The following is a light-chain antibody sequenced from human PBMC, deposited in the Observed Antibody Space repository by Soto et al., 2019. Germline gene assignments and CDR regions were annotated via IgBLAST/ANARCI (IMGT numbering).Light chain of an antibody. Sequence: QSVLTQPPSVSGAPGQRVTISCTGSGSNIGAGYDGHWYQQVPGTAPKLLVYGDTKRPSGVPDRFSGSKSGTSASLAITGLQAEDEADYYCQSFDSSLSASIFGGGTQLTVL. CDR3: QSFDSSLSASI. J-gene: IGLJ2*01. CDR2: GDT. CDR1: GSNIGAGYD. V-gene: IGLV1-40*01.